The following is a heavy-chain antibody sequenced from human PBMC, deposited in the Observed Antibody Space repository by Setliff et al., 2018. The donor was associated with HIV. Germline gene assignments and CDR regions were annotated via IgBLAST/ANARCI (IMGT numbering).Heavy chain of an antibody. CDR2: INAGDDNT. Sequence: PGQRLEWMGYINAGDDNTRYSEKFQGGVTITRDTSANTAYMELSSLRSEDTAVYYCARGSCSGCYLSDYWGLGTLVTVSS. CDR3: ARGSCSGCYLSDY. V-gene: IGHV1-3*01. D-gene: IGHD6-19*01. J-gene: IGHJ4*02.